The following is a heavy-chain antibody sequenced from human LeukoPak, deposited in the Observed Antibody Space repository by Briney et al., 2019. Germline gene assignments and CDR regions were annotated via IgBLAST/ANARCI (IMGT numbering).Heavy chain of an antibody. Sequence: GRSLRLSCAASGFTFSSYAMHWVRQAPGKGLEWVAVISYDGSNKYYADSVKGRFTISRDNSKNTLYLQMNSLRAEDTAVYYCARPYCSSTSCLNWFDPWGQGTLVTVSS. D-gene: IGHD2-2*01. CDR3: ARPYCSSTSCLNWFDP. J-gene: IGHJ5*02. CDR2: ISYDGSNK. V-gene: IGHV3-30-3*01. CDR1: GFTFSSYA.